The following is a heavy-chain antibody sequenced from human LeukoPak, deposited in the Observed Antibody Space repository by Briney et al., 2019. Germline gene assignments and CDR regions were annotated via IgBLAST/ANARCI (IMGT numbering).Heavy chain of an antibody. CDR1: GVAINSVTYS. D-gene: IGHD4-17*01. J-gene: IGHJ4*02. V-gene: IGHV4-39*01. Sequence: SETLSLTCTVSGVAINSVTYSWTWIRQPPGKGLEWIGYISYSETTTYNPSLKSRVAISIDTSKNQFSLKLSSVTAADTAVYYCARRGFGNGDYSFDYWGQGALVTVSS. CDR3: ARRGFGNGDYSFDY. CDR2: ISYSETT.